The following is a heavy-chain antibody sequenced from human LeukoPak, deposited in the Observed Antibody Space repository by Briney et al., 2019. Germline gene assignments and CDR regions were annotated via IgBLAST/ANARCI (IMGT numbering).Heavy chain of an antibody. CDR2: ISGSGGST. CDR3: AKGHYGSGRTYFDY. J-gene: IGHJ4*02. Sequence: GGSLRLSCAASGFTFSSYAMSWVRQAPGKGLEWVSAISGSGGSTYYADSVKGRFTISRDNSKNTLYLQMNSLRAGDTAVYYCAKGHYGSGRTYFDYWGQGTLVTVAS. D-gene: IGHD3-10*01. CDR1: GFTFSSYA. V-gene: IGHV3-23*01.